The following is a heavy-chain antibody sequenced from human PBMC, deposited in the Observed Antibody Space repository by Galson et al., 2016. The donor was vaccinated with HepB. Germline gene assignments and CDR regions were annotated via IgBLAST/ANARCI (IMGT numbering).Heavy chain of an antibody. D-gene: IGHD3-10*01. CDR1: GFTFSNAW. J-gene: IGHJ4*02. V-gene: IGHV3-15*01. CDR2: IRSKTDGGTT. CDR3: AKRYGSGGHFDY. Sequence: SLRLSCAASGFTFSNAWMSWVRQAPGKGLEWVGRIRSKTDGGTTDYAAPVKGRFSISRDDSRNTLFLQMNSLSPEDTAVYYCAKRYGSGGHFDYWGQGTLVTVS.